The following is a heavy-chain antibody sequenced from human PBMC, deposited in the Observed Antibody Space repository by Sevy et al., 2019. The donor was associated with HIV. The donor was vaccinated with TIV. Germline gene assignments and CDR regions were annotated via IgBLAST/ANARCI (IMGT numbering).Heavy chain of an antibody. CDR3: ARETDKYSSSQLDY. D-gene: IGHD6-13*01. CDR1: GFTFSSYA. CDR2: ISYDGSNK. J-gene: IGHJ4*02. V-gene: IGHV3-30-3*01. Sequence: GGSLRLSCAASGFTFSSYAMHWVHQAPGKGLEWVAVISYDGSNKYYADSVKGRFTISRDNSKNTLYLQMNSLRAEDTAVYYCARETDKYSSSQLDYWGQGTLVTVSS.